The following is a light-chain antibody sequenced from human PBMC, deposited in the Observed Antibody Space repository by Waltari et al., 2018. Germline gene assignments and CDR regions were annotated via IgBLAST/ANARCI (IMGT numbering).Light chain of an antibody. V-gene: IGLV3-9*01. CDR2: RDS. CDR1: YIGTRS. Sequence: SYALTQPLSVSVALGQTATLSCGGSYIGTRSVHWYQLRPGQPPVLVIYRDSKRPSGIPERFAGSNAGSTATLTIGRAQAGDEADYYCRVWDSGAEVFGGGTKLTVL. CDR3: RVWDSGAEV. J-gene: IGLJ2*01.